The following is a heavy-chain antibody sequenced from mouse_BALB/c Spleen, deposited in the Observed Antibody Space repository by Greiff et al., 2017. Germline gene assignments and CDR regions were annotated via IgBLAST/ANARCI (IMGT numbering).Heavy chain of an antibody. CDR3: ARGPRYSSPMDY. CDR1: GFSLTSYG. V-gene: IGHV2-9*02. CDR2: IWAGGST. Sequence: VKLMESGPGLVAPSQSLSITCTVSGFSLTSYGVHWVRQPPGKGLEWLGVIWAGGSTNYNSALMSRLSISKDNSKSQVFLKMNSLQTDDTAMYYCARGPRYSSPMDYWGQGTSVTVSS. D-gene: IGHD1-1*01. J-gene: IGHJ4*01.